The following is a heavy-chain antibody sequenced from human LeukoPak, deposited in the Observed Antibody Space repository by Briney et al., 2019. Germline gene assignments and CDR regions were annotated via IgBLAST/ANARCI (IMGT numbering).Heavy chain of an antibody. CDR2: IIPIFGTA. D-gene: IGHD4-23*01. CDR1: GGTFSSYA. J-gene: IGHJ4*02. V-gene: IGHV1-69*05. Sequence: ASVKVSCKASGGTFSSYAISWVRQAPGQGLEWMGGIIPIFGTANYAQKFQGRVTITTDESTSTAYMELSSLRSEDTAVYYCARDYTVVTAFDYWGQGTLVTVSS. CDR3: ARDYTVVTAFDY.